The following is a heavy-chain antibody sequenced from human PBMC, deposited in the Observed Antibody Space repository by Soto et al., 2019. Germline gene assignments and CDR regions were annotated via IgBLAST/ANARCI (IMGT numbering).Heavy chain of an antibody. V-gene: IGHV3-23*01. J-gene: IGHJ4*02. CDR1: GFTFSSYA. CDR3: AIDGRGQWLVPPVGY. CDR2: ISGSGGST. Sequence: GGSLRLSCAASGFTFSSYAMSWVRQAPGKGLEWVSAISGSGGSTYYADSVKGRFTISRDNSKNTLYLQMNSLRAEDTAVYYCAIDGRGQWLVPPVGYWGQGTLVTVSS. D-gene: IGHD6-19*01.